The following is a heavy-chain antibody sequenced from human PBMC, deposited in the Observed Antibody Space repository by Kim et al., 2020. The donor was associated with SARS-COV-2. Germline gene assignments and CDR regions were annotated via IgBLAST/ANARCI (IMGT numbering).Heavy chain of an antibody. CDR3: VSHRRSNFYNWFDP. CDR2: ITKSGDTI. J-gene: IGHJ5*02. D-gene: IGHD4-4*01. V-gene: IGHV3-48*03. Sequence: GGSLRLSCAVSGFSFSDYEMSWVRQGPVKGLEWISYITKSGDTIRYAESVRGRFTISRDNDRASLYLQMNSLRAEDSAVYYCVSHRRSNFYNWFDPWGQGTLVTVSS. CDR1: GFSFSDYE.